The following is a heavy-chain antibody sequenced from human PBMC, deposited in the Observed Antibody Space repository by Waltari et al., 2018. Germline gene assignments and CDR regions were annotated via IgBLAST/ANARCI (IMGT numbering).Heavy chain of an antibody. CDR3: ARHRSSWGTNFDY. CDR1: GGSISSSRYY. D-gene: IGHD3-16*01. Sequence: QLQLQESGPGLVKPSETLSLPCTVSGGSISSSRYYWGWIRQPPGKGLEWIGSIYYSGSTYYNPSLKSRVTISVDTSKNQFSLKLSSVTAADTAVYYCARHRSSWGTNFDYWGQGTLVTVSS. J-gene: IGHJ4*02. V-gene: IGHV4-39*07. CDR2: IYYSGST.